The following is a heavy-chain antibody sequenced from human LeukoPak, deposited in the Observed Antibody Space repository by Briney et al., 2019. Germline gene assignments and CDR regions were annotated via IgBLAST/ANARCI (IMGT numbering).Heavy chain of an antibody. CDR1: GFTFSSYE. V-gene: IGHV3-21*01. Sequence: GGSLRLSCAASGFTFSSYEMNWVRQAPGKGLEWVSSISSSSSYIYYADSLKGRFTISRDNAKNSLYLQMNSLRAEDTAVYYCARGTTGTAGIFDIWGQGTMVTVSS. CDR3: ARGTTGTAGIFDI. J-gene: IGHJ3*02. D-gene: IGHD1-1*01. CDR2: ISSSSSYI.